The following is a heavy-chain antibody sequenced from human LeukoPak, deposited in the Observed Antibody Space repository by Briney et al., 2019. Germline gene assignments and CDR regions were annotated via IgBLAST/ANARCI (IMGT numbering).Heavy chain of an antibody. CDR1: GFTFNRYW. J-gene: IGHJ4*02. D-gene: IGHD3-16*02. Sequence: GGSLRLSCEASGFTFNRYWMYWVRQAPGKGLEWVSRIKSDGTFISYADSVKGRFTISRDNAKNTLYLQMNSLRAEDTAVYYCARLDYVWGSYRHPYFDYWGQGTLVTVSS. CDR3: ARLDYVWGSYRHPYFDY. CDR2: IKSDGTFI. V-gene: IGHV3-74*01.